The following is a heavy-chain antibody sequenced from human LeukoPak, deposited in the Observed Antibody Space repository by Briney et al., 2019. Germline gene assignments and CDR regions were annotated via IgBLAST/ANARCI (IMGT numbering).Heavy chain of an antibody. J-gene: IGHJ5*02. CDR1: GGSVSSFH. CDR3: ARDFWSRGENWFDP. D-gene: IGHD3-3*01. Sequence: SETLSLTCTVSGGSVSSFHWYWIRQPAGKGLEWIGRLYTSGSTKYNPSLKSRVTVSVDTSKNQLSLKLRSVTAADTAVYYCARDFWSRGENWFDPWGQGTLVTVSS. V-gene: IGHV4-4*07. CDR2: LYTSGST.